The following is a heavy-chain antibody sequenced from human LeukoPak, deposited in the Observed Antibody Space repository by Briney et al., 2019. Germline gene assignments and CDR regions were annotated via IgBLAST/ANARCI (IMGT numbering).Heavy chain of an antibody. CDR2: IKSKTDGGTT. CDR3: TTELWFGKITDASDI. CDR1: GFTFSNAW. Sequence: GGSLRLSFAASGFTFSNAWMSWVRQAPGKGRDGVGRIKSKTDGGTTDYAAPVKGRFTISRDDSKNTMYLQMNSLKTEDTDVYYCTTELWFGKITDASDIWGQGTMVTVSS. J-gene: IGHJ3*02. V-gene: IGHV3-15*01. D-gene: IGHD3-10*01.